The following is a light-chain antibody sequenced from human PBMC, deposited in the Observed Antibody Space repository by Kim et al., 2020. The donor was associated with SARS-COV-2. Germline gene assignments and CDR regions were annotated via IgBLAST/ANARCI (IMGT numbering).Light chain of an antibody. CDR3: SSYTSNSTPYV. Sequence: QSATISCTGTSSDVGSHNRVPWYQQPPGTAPKLMIHEVSNRPSGVPDRFSGSKSGNTASLTISGLQAEDEADYYCSSYTSNSTPYVFGTGTKVTVL. CDR2: EVS. CDR1: SSDVGSHNR. J-gene: IGLJ1*01. V-gene: IGLV2-18*02.